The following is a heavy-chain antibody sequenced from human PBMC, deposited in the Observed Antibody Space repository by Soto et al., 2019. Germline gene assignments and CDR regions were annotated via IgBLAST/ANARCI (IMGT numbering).Heavy chain of an antibody. CDR1: NGSISNFY. CDR3: ARRSHQERWFDP. V-gene: IGHV4-4*07. CDR2: VYTSGSA. J-gene: IGHJ5*02. Sequence: PSETLSLTCSVSNGSISNFYWNWIRQSAGKGLEWIGRVYTSGSATYNPSLRSRVTMSVDTSKNQFSLKVKSVTAADTAVYYCARRSHQERWFDPWGQATLLTLSS.